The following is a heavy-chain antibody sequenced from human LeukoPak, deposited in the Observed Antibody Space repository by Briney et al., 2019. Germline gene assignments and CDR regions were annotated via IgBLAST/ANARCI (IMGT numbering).Heavy chain of an antibody. J-gene: IGHJ4*02. Sequence: SSETLSLTCAVYGGSFSGYYWSWIRQPPGKGLEWIGEIYQSGSTNYNPSLKSRVTISVDTSKNQFSLKLSSVTAADTAVYYCARGLLGAMVIYWGQGTLVTVSS. CDR3: ARGLLGAMVIY. D-gene: IGHD5-18*01. CDR2: IYQSGST. CDR1: GGSFSGYY. V-gene: IGHV4-34*01.